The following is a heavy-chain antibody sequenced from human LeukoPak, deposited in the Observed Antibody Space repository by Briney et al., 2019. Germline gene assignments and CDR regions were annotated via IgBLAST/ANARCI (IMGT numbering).Heavy chain of an antibody. J-gene: IGHJ4*02. CDR3: ARDGLRYFDWLLFV. D-gene: IGHD3-9*01. Sequence: SETLSLTCTVSGGSISSSSYYWGWIRQPPGKGLEWIGSIYYSGSTYYNPSLKSRVTISVDTSKNQFSLKLSSVTAADTAVYYCARDGLRYFDWLLFVWGQGTLVTVSS. CDR2: IYYSGST. CDR1: GGSISSSSYY. V-gene: IGHV4-39*07.